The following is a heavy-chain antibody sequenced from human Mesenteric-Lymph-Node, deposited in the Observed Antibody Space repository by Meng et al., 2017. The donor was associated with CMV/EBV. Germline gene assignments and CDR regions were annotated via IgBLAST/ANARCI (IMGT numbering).Heavy chain of an antibody. V-gene: IGHV6-1*01. CDR3: AKGINWFDP. Sequence: CVISGDRVSSKSVAWNWIRQSPSRGLEWLGRTYYRSKWYNDYAVSVKSRITINPDTSKNQFSLQLNSVTPEDTAVYYCAKGINWFDPWGQGSLVTVSS. J-gene: IGHJ5*02. CDR2: TYYRSKWYN. CDR1: GDRVSSKSVA.